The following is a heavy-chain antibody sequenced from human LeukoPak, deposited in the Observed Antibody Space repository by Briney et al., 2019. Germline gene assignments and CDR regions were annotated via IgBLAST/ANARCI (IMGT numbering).Heavy chain of an antibody. J-gene: IGHJ4*02. CDR2: ISGSGRTM. D-gene: IGHD5-18*01. Sequence: PGGSLRLSCAASGVTFSSYEMNWVRQAPGQGLEWVSYISGSGRTMSYADSVKGRFTISRDNAKNTLYLQLNSLRAEDTAVYYCAGVPPYTACLDYWGQGTLVTVSS. V-gene: IGHV3-48*03. CDR1: GVTFSSYE. CDR3: AGVPPYTACLDY.